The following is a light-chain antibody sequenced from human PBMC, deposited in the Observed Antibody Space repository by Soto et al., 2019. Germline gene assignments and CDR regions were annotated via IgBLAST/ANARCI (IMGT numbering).Light chain of an antibody. CDR2: SAS. Sequence: DIQMTQSPSSLSTSVGDRATITCRASQRINIYLNWYRQKPGKAPELLIYSASNLQSGVPSRFSGSGSGTEFTLTISSLQPDDSATYYCQQYDSYCTFGGGTKVDIK. CDR1: QRINIY. V-gene: IGKV1-9*01. J-gene: IGKJ4*01. CDR3: QQYDSYCT.